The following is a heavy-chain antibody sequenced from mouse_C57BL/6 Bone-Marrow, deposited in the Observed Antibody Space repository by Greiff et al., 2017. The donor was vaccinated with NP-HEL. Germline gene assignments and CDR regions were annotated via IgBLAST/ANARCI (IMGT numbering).Heavy chain of an antibody. CDR3: ARRPLGAMDY. D-gene: IGHD3-3*01. CDR2: IDPSDSYT. J-gene: IGHJ4*01. CDR1: GYTFTSYW. V-gene: IGHV1-59*01. Sequence: VQLQQPGAELVRPGTSVKLSCKASGYTFTSYWMHWVKQRPGQGLEWIGVIDPSDSYTNYNQKFKGKATLTVDTSSSTAYMQLSSLTSEDSAVYYCARRPLGAMDYWGQGTSVTVSS.